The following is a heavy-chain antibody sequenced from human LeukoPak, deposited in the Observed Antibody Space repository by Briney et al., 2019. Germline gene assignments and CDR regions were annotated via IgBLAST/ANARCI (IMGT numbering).Heavy chain of an antibody. Sequence: GGSLRLSCAASGFTFSSYAMHWVRQAPGKGLEWVAVISYDGSNKYYADSVKGRFTISRDNSKNTLYLQMNSLRAEDTDVYYCAGGQIFGVVYDYWGQGTLVTVSS. D-gene: IGHD3-3*01. CDR1: GFTFSSYA. J-gene: IGHJ4*02. V-gene: IGHV3-30-3*01. CDR3: AGGQIFGVVYDY. CDR2: ISYDGSNK.